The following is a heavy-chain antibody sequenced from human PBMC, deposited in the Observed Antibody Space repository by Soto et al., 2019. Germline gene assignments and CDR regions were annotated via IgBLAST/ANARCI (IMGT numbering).Heavy chain of an antibody. Sequence: GGSVRLSCAASGCTFRSFGMNCVRQAPGKGLEWVSLISDSGGSTYHADSVKGRFTISRDNSKNTLYLQMNSLRAEDTAVYYCAKAATITTLYNFDFWGQGTLVTVSS. V-gene: IGHV3-23*01. D-gene: IGHD4-4*01. CDR2: ISDSGGST. CDR1: GCTFRSFG. CDR3: AKAATITTLYNFDF. J-gene: IGHJ4*02.